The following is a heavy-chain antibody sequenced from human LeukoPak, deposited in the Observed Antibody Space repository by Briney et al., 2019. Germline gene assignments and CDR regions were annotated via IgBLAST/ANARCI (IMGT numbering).Heavy chain of an antibody. Sequence: ASVNVSCKASGYTFTSYDINWVRQATGRGLEWMGWMNPNSGNTGYAQKFQGRVTMTRNTSISTAYMEQSSLRSEDTAVYYCARDLVITGFDYWGQGTLVTVSS. CDR2: MNPNSGNT. CDR3: ARDLVITGFDY. CDR1: GYTFTSYD. J-gene: IGHJ4*02. V-gene: IGHV1-8*01. D-gene: IGHD3-22*01.